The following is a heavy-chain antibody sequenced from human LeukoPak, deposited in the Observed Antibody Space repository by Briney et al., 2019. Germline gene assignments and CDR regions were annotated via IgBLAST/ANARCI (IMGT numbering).Heavy chain of an antibody. CDR3: AKDPNVVGGFGAFVI. CDR2: IRHDGSEQ. V-gene: IGHV3-7*01. CDR1: GITFSTYW. D-gene: IGHD2-15*01. J-gene: IGHJ3*02. Sequence: GGSLRLSCAASGITFSTYWMTWVRQAPGKGLEWVANIRHDGSEQVYGDSVKGRFTISRDNARNSLYLQMNSLRAEDTALYSVAKDPNVVGGFGAFVIWGQGATVT.